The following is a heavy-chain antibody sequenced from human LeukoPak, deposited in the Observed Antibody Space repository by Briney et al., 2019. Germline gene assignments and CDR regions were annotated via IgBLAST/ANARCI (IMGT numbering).Heavy chain of an antibody. CDR3: ARLRDGYNYGPRDY. D-gene: IGHD5-24*01. V-gene: IGHV3-21*01. J-gene: IGHJ4*02. CDR2: ISSSSSYI. Sequence: GGSLRLSCAASGFTFSSYSMNWVRQAPGKGLEWVSSISSSSSYIYYADSVKGRFTISRDNAKNSLYLQMNSLRAEDTAVYYCARLRDGYNYGPRDYWGQGTLVTVSS. CDR1: GFTFSSYS.